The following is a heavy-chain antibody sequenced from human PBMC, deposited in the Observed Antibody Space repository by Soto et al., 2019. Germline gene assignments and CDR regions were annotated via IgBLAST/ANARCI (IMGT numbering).Heavy chain of an antibody. J-gene: IGHJ6*02. CDR3: ARDDPYYDILTGYYKDGRYYYGMDV. CDR1: RGGLNSNA. Sequence: SVKLTSKECRGGLNSNALRCVRHAPGQGLEWMGGIIPIFGTANYAQKFQGRVTITADESTSTAYMELSSLRSEDTAVYYRARDDPYYDILTGYYKDGRYYYGMDVWGQGTTVTVSS. V-gene: IGHV1-69*01. D-gene: IGHD3-9*01. CDR2: IIPIFGTA.